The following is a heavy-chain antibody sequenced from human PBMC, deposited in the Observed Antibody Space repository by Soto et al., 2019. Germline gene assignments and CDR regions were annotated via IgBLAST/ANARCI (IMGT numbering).Heavy chain of an antibody. D-gene: IGHD3-10*01. CDR1: GNTFTSYY. CDR2: INPNSGNI. V-gene: IGHV1-8*01. J-gene: IGHJ4*02. Sequence: ASVKVSCKASGNTFTSYYINWVRQATVHGLEWMGWINPNSGNIGYAQKFQGRVTMTRDTAIRTAYMEVSRLRSDDTAVYYCARGRASGSYYLLDYWGQGTLVTVSS. CDR3: ARGRASGSYYLLDY.